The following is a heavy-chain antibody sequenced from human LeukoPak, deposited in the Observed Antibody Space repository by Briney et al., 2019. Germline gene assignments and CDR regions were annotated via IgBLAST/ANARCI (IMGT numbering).Heavy chain of an antibody. CDR2: IYHSGST. CDR3: ERVSCSSTRCYEDYYYYYMDV. CDR1: GGSISSGGYY. V-gene: IGHV4-30-2*01. D-gene: IGHD2-2*01. J-gene: IGHJ6*03. Sequence: SQTLSLTCTVSGGSISSGGYYWIWIRQPPGKGREWIGYIYHSGSTYYNPSLKSRVTISVGRSKNQFSLKLSSVTAADTAVYYCERVSCSSTRCYEDYYYYYMDVWGKRTTVTASS.